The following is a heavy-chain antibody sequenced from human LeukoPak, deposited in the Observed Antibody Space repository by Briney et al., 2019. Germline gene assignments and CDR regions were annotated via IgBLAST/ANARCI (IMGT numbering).Heavy chain of an antibody. CDR1: GFTFSSYS. CDR3: AREGGGSSSSPGVGYYYYMDV. J-gene: IGHJ6*03. D-gene: IGHD6-6*01. CDR2: ISSSSSYI. V-gene: IGHV3-21*01. Sequence: GGSLRLSCAASGFTFSSYSMNWVRQAPGKGLEWVSSISSSSSYIYYADSVKGRFTISRDNAKNSLYLQMNSLRAEDTAVYYCAREGGGSSSSPGVGYYYYMDVWGKGTTVTVSS.